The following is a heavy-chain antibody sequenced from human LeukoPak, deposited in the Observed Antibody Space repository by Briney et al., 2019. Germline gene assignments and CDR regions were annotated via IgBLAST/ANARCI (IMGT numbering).Heavy chain of an antibody. D-gene: IGHD3-16*01. J-gene: IGHJ4*02. V-gene: IGHV3-21*01. CDR3: IRDLFDDYSLDY. Sequence: GGSLRLSCAASGFTFSSYSMNWVRQAPGKGLEWVSSINSDSSLMYYAESVKGRFTISRDNARNSLYLQINSLRAEDTAVYYCIRDLFDDYSLDYWGQGALVTVSS. CDR1: GFTFSSYS. CDR2: INSDSSLM.